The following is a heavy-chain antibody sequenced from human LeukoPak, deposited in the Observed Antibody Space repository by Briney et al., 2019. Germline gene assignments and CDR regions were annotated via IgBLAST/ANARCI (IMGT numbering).Heavy chain of an antibody. CDR3: ARERYSGSYYWFDP. Sequence: ASVKVSCKASGNTFTSYGISWVRQAPGQGLEWMGWISAYNGNTNYAQKLQGRVTMTTDTSTSTAYMELRSLRSDDTAVYYCARERYSGSYYWFDPWGQGTLVTVSS. CDR1: GNTFTSYG. J-gene: IGHJ5*02. V-gene: IGHV1-18*01. CDR2: ISAYNGNT. D-gene: IGHD1-26*01.